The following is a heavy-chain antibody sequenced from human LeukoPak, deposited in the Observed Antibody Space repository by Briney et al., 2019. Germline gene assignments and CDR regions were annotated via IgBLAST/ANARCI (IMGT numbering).Heavy chain of an antibody. CDR2: IYWTDEK. CDR1: GFWLSTRGEG. J-gene: IGHJ5*02. Sequence: VSGPTLVNPTQTLTLTCTFSGFWLSTRGEGVGWIRQPPGKALEWLSLIYWTDEKRYSPSLKTRLTVTKDTSKNQVVLTLTNLDPVDTATYFCAHSKGGSYFNWFDPWGPGTQVTVSS. CDR3: AHSKGGSYFNWFDP. D-gene: IGHD1-26*01. V-gene: IGHV2-5*01.